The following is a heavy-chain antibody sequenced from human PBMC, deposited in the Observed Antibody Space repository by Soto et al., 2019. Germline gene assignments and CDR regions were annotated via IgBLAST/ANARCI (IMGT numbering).Heavy chain of an antibody. V-gene: IGHV4-31*03. CDR3: ARDSGAAAADNWFDP. D-gene: IGHD6-13*01. CDR2: IYYSGST. J-gene: IGHJ5*02. Sequence: SETLSLTCTVSGGSISSGGYYWSWIRQHPGKGLEWIGYIYYSGSTYYNPSLKSRVTISVDTSKNQFSLKLSSVTAADTAVYYCARDSGAAAADNWFDPWGQGTLVTVS. CDR1: GGSISSGGYY.